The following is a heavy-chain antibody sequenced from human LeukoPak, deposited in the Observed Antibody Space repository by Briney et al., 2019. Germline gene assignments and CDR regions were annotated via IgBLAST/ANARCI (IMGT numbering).Heavy chain of an antibody. CDR2: IYYSGST. CDR3: ARYTSLQYYFDY. V-gene: IGHV4-31*03. CDR1: GGSISSGGYY. Sequence: SETLSLTCTVSGGSISSGGYYWSWIRQHPGKGLEWIGYIYYSGSTYYNPSLKSRVTISVDTSKNQFSLKLSSVTAADTAVYSCARYTSLQYYFDYWGQGTLVTVSS. J-gene: IGHJ4*02.